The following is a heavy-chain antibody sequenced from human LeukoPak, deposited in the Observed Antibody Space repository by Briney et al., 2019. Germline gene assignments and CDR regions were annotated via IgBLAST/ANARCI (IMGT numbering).Heavy chain of an antibody. CDR2: IKEDGSEK. Sequence: GGSLRLSCVASGFSFSNYWMNWVRQAPGKGLEWVADIKEDGSEKYYVDSVKGRFTISRDNAKNSLYLQMSSLRDEDTAVYYCARGRRDTQYQVFDYWGQGTLVTVSS. CDR1: GFSFSNYW. V-gene: IGHV3-7*01. J-gene: IGHJ4*02. D-gene: IGHD2-2*01. CDR3: ARGRRDTQYQVFDY.